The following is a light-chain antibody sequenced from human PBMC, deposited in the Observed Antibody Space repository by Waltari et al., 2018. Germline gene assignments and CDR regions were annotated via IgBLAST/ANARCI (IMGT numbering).Light chain of an antibody. CDR1: KLGDKY. Sequence: SYELTQPPSVSVSPGQTANITCPGDKLGDKYACWYQQKPGQSPVLVIYQDYKRPSGIPERFSGSNSGNTATLTVSGTQAMDEADYYCQAWDTSTYHVVFGGGTKLTVL. V-gene: IGLV3-1*01. CDR3: QAWDTSTYHVV. J-gene: IGLJ2*01. CDR2: QDY.